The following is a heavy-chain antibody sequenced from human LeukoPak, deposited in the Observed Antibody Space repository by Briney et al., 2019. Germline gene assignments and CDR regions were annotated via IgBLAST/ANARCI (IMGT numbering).Heavy chain of an antibody. CDR3: ASSIVVVTAIPNY. Sequence: PSETLSLTCTVSGGSISSSSYYWGWIRQPPGKGLEWIGSIYYSGSTYYNPSLKSRVTISVDTSKSQFSLKLSSVTAADTAVYYCASSIVVVTAIPNYWGQGTLVTVSS. CDR2: IYYSGST. CDR1: GGSISSSSYY. V-gene: IGHV4-39*01. J-gene: IGHJ4*02. D-gene: IGHD2-21*02.